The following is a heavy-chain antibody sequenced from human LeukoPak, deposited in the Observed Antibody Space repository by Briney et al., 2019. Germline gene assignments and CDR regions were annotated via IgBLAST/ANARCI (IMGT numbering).Heavy chain of an antibody. CDR3: AREQYYDFWSGELYGMDV. J-gene: IGHJ6*02. V-gene: IGHV3-30*04. D-gene: IGHD3-3*01. CDR1: EFTFSSYA. Sequence: GGSLRLSCAASEFTFSSYAMHWVRQAPGEGLEWVAVISYDGSNKYYADSVKGRFTISRDNSKNTLYLQMNSLRAEDTAVYYCAREQYYDFWSGELYGMDVWDQGTTVTVSS. CDR2: ISYDGSNK.